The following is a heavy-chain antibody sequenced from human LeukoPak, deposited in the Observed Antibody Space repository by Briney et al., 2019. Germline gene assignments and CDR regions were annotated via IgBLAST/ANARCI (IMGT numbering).Heavy chain of an antibody. CDR3: ARHGFRSYYYDRSGDVDY. Sequence: GESLKISCKGSGYSFTSYWIGWVRRMPGKGLEWMGIIYPGDSDTRYSPSFQGQVTISADKSISTAYPQWSSLKASDTVMYYCARHGFRSYYYDRSGDVDYWGQGTLVTVSS. CDR2: IYPGDSDT. J-gene: IGHJ4*02. CDR1: GYSFTSYW. V-gene: IGHV5-51*01. D-gene: IGHD3-22*01.